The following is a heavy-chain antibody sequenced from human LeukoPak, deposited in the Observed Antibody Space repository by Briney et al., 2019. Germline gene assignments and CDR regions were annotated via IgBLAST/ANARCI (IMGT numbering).Heavy chain of an antibody. Sequence: GXLRLXXXXSGFTFXXYYMSWIRXAPGKGLEWVSYISSSGSTIYYADSVKGRFTISRDNAKNSLYLQMNSLRAEDTAVYYCARQGPNTPRTYYYYYYGMDVWGQGTTVTVSS. CDR3: ARQGPNTPRTYYYYYYGMDV. CDR2: ISSSGSTI. J-gene: IGHJ6*02. V-gene: IGHV3-11*01. CDR1: GFTFXXYY.